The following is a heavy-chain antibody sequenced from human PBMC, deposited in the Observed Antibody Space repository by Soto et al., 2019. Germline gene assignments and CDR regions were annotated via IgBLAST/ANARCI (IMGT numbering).Heavy chain of an antibody. CDR1: GFSLRTSGVG. V-gene: IGHV2-5*02. Sequence: QITLKESGPTLVKPTQTLTLTCTFSGFSLRTSGVGVGWIRQPPGKALEWLALIYWEHDKSYSPSLKSRLTIPTATATNRVVLTMTTIDPVDTATSYCAQSARYGDCVLWGQGTMVPVSS. CDR3: AQSARYGDCVL. J-gene: IGHJ3*01. D-gene: IGHD4-17*01. CDR2: IYWEHDK.